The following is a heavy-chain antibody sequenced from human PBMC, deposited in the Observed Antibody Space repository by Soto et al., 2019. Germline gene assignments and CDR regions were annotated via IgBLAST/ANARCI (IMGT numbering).Heavy chain of an antibody. D-gene: IGHD2-8*02. V-gene: IGHV5-51*03. CDR2: IYPGDSDT. Sequence: EVQLVQSGAEVKTPGEPLRISCKTSGYTFTSFWLGWVRQMPGKGLEWMGMIYPGDSDTQYNPSFQGHVRISADKSINTAYLQWSSLKASDTAIYYCARRGECCTVVSCLGRPDNLFGLWGQGNLVSGSS. J-gene: IGHJ5*02. CDR1: GYTFTSFW. CDR3: ARRGECCTVVSCLGRPDNLFGL.